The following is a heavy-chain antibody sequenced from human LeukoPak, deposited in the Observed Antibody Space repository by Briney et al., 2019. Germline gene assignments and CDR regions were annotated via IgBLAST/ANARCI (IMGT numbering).Heavy chain of an antibody. V-gene: IGHV1-18*01. CDR3: ARVSAPPDYGDYVSENWFDP. CDR2: ISAYNKR. Sequence: ASVKVSCKASGYTFTSYGINWERQAPGQGLERMGWISAYNKRNYAQKFQGRVTMTTDTSTSTAYMELRNLRSDDTAVYYCARVSAPPDYGDYVSENWFDPWGQGTLVTVSS. CDR1: GYTFTSYG. J-gene: IGHJ5*02. D-gene: IGHD4-17*01.